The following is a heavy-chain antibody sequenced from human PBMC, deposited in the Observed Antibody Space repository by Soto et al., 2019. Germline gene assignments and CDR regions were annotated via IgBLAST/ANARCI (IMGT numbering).Heavy chain of an antibody. D-gene: IGHD5-18*01. J-gene: IGHJ1*01. CDR2: IKSKSDGGTT. CDR1: CLSISHAW. CDR3: TTDLWRIAVVVGSTGYFNH. V-gene: IGHV3-15*01. Sequence: XLNLSCAASCLSISHAWMWLVLQAAGKGLDWGRRIKSKSDGGTTDYAAPVRGRFTISRDDSKNTLYLQMNSLKTEDTAVYYCTTDLWRIAVVVGSTGYFNHWGQGTPVTVS.